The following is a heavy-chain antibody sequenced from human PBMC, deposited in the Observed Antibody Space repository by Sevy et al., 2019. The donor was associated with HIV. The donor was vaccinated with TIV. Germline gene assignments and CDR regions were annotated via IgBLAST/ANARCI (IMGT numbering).Heavy chain of an antibody. V-gene: IGHV3-23*01. J-gene: IGHJ6*03. CDR2: ISGSGGST. D-gene: IGHD7-27*01. Sequence: GGSLRLSCAASGFTFSSYAMSWVRQARGKELEWVSAISGSGGSTYYADSVKGRFTISRDNSKNTLYLQMNSLRAEDTAVYYCAKAGLGMTNYYYYMDVWGKGTTVTVSS. CDR1: GFTFSSYA. CDR3: AKAGLGMTNYYYYMDV.